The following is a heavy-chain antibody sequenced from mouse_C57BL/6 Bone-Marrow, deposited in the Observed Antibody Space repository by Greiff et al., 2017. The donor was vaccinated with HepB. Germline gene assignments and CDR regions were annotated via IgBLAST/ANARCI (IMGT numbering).Heavy chain of an antibody. CDR2: IYPSDSET. V-gene: IGHV1-61*01. CDR1: GYTFTSYW. Sequence: VKQSCKASGYTFTSYWMDWVKQRPGQGLEWIGNIYPSDSETHYNQKFKDKATLTVDKSSSTAYMQLSSLTSEDSAVYYCASFLLLFAYWGQGTLVTVSA. CDR3: ASFLLLFAY. J-gene: IGHJ3*01. D-gene: IGHD2-10*01.